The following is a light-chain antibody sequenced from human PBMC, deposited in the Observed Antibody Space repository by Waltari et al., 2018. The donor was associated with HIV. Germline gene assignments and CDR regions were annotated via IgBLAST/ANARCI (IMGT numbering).Light chain of an antibody. J-gene: IGLJ1*01. CDR3: CSYAGSKTYV. Sequence: QSALTQTRSVSGSPGQSVTISCTGTSSAVGGYNYVSWYQQHPGKAPKLIIYDVTKRPSGVPDRFTGSKSGDTASLTMSGLQAEDEAEYYCCSYAGSKTYVFGTGTKVTVL. CDR1: SSAVGGYNY. V-gene: IGLV2-11*01. CDR2: DVT.